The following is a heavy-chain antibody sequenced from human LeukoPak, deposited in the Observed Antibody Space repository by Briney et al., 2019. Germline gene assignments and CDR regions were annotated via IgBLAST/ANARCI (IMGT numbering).Heavy chain of an antibody. Sequence: SETLSLTCAVYGGSFSGYYWSWIRQPPGKGLEWTGEINHSGSTNYNPSLKSRVTISVDTSKNQFSLKLSSVTAADTAVYYCAKHSSGWYPRQYYYYGMDVWGQGTTVTVSS. CDR1: GGSFSGYY. CDR2: INHSGST. V-gene: IGHV4-34*01. J-gene: IGHJ6*02. D-gene: IGHD6-19*01. CDR3: AKHSSGWYPRQYYYYGMDV.